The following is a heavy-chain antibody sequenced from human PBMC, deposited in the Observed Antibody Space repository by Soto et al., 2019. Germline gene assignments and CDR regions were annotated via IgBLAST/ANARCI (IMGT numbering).Heavy chain of an antibody. CDR2: ISAYNGNT. V-gene: IGHV1-18*01. CDR3: ARAEAWELLPVGWDY. Sequence: ASVKVSCKASGYTFTSYGISWVRQAPGQGLEWMGWISAYNGNTNYAQKLQGRVTMTTDTSKSTAYKELRSLRTDDTAVYYCARAEAWELLPVGWDYWGQGTLVTVSS. D-gene: IGHD1-26*01. J-gene: IGHJ4*02. CDR1: GYTFTSYG.